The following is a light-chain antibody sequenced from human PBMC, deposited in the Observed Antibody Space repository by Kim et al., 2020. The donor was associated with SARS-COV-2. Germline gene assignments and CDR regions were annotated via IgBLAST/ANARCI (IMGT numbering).Light chain of an antibody. V-gene: IGLV1-44*01. CDR1: SSNIGSNT. Sequence: QPVLTQPPSASGTPGQRVTISCSGSSSNIGSNTVNWYQQLPGTAPKLLIYYNNQRPSGVPDRFSGSKSGTSASLAISGLQSEDEADYYCAAWDDSLNGPVFGGGTQLTVL. J-gene: IGLJ2*01. CDR2: YNN. CDR3: AAWDDSLNGPV.